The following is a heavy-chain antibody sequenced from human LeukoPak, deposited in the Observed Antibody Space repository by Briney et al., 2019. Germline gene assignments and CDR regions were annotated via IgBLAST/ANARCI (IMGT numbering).Heavy chain of an antibody. J-gene: IGHJ6*03. Sequence: SETLSLTCAVYGGSFSGYYWSWIRQPPGKGLEWIGEINHSGSTNYNPSLKSRVTISVDTSKNRFSLKLSSVTAADTAVYYCARGPPQLYYMDVWGKGTTVTVSS. CDR1: GGSFSGYY. D-gene: IGHD1-1*01. CDR3: ARGPPQLYYMDV. CDR2: INHSGST. V-gene: IGHV4-34*01.